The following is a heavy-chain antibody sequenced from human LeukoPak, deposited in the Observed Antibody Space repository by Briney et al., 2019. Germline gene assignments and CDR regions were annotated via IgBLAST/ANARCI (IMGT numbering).Heavy chain of an antibody. V-gene: IGHV3-48*02. CDR1: GFTFSTYT. J-gene: IGHJ4*02. CDR2: VSDSSDV. CDR3: ARDGLHTAHFDY. Sequence: PGRSLRLSCAASGFTFSTYTMNWVRQAPGKGLEGVSTVSDSSDVHYSDSVKGRFTISRDNARNSLYLQMNSLRDEDTGVYYCARDGLHTAHFDYWGQGTLVTVSA. D-gene: IGHD5-18*01.